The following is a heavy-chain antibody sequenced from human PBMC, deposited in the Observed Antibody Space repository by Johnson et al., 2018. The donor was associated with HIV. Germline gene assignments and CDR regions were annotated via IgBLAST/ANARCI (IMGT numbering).Heavy chain of an antibody. CDR1: GFTFHDYT. Sequence: VQLVESGGGLVQPGRSLRLSCVASGFTFHDYTMHWVRQSPEKGLEWVSGISWNTGAIGYSDSVKGRFTISRDNAKNSLYLQMNSLRAEDTAVYYCASLYVFDIWGQGTMVTVSS. V-gene: IGHV3-9*01. CDR2: ISWNTGAI. CDR3: ASLYVFDI. J-gene: IGHJ3*02.